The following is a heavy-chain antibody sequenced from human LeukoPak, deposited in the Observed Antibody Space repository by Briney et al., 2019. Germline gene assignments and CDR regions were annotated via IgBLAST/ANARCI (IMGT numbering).Heavy chain of an antibody. D-gene: IGHD6-6*01. Sequence: GGSLRLSCAASGFTFRTYSMNWVRQAPGKGLEWVSFISGSSSYIYYADSVKGRFTISRDNSKNTLYLQMNSLRAEDTAVYYCAKSYSSSSDYWGQGTLVTVSS. CDR1: GFTFRTYS. V-gene: IGHV3-21*04. CDR3: AKSYSSSSDY. J-gene: IGHJ4*02. CDR2: ISGSSSYI.